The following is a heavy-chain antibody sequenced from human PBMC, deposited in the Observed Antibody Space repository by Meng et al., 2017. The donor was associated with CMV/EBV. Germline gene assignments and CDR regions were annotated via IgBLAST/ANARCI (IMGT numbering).Heavy chain of an antibody. CDR1: LSRSA. D-gene: IGHD5-12*01. CDR2: IIPVLCLA. CDR3: TREEVYTVTTIGYFDL. J-gene: IGHJ2*01. V-gene: IGHV1-69*04. Sequence: LSRSAMSWVRPTTGQGREWMEKIIPVLCLANSTQKCQSRITITTDKSTSTAYMELSSLRSDDTAVYYCTREEVYTVTTIGYFDLWGRGTLVTVSS.